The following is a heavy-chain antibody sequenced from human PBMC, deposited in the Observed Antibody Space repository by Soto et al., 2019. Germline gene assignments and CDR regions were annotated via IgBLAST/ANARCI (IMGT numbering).Heavy chain of an antibody. Sequence: GGSLRLSCAASGFTFSNAWINWVRQAPGKGLEWVGRIKSKTDGGTTDFAAPVKGRFAISRDDSKDMVYLQMNSLKTEDTGIYYCAKFGFGSPTCPYYFYSFMDVWGKGTTVTVSS. V-gene: IGHV3-15*07. CDR2: IKSKTDGGTT. CDR3: AKFGFGSPTCPYYFYSFMDV. CDR1: GFTFSNAW. D-gene: IGHD2-2*01. J-gene: IGHJ6*03.